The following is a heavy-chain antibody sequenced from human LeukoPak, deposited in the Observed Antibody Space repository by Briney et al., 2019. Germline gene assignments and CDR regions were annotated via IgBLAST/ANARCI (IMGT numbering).Heavy chain of an antibody. CDR1: GGTFSSYA. CDR2: IIPIFGTA. Sequence: SVKVSCKASGGTFSSYAISWVRQAPGRGLEWMGGIIPIFGTANYAQKFQGRVTITADESTSTAYMELSSLRSEDTAVYYCALVYGSGSYYKLQYYYYGMDVWGQGTTVTVSS. D-gene: IGHD3-10*01. CDR3: ALVYGSGSYYKLQYYYYGMDV. J-gene: IGHJ6*02. V-gene: IGHV1-69*13.